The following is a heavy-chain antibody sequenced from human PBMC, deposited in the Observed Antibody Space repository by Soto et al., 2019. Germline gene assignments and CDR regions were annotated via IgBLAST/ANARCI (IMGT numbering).Heavy chain of an antibody. V-gene: IGHV3-64D*06. CDR2: ISSNGGST. D-gene: IGHD2-2*02. J-gene: IGHJ6*02. Sequence: VSLRLSCSASGFTFSSYAMHWVRQAPGKGLEYVSAISSNGGSTYYADSVKGRFTISRDNSKNTLYLQMSSLRAEDTAVYYCVKDGYCSSTSCYTYYYGTDVWGQGTTVTVSS. CDR1: GFTFSSYA. CDR3: VKDGYCSSTSCYTYYYGTDV.